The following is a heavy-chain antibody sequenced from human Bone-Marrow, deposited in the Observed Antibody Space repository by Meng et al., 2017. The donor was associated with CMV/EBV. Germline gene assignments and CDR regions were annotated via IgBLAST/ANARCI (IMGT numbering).Heavy chain of an antibody. J-gene: IGHJ4*02. V-gene: IGHV3-23*01. Sequence: FTFSSYAMSWVRQAPGKGLEWVSAISGSGGSTYYADSVKGRFTISRDNSKNTLYLQMNSLRAEDTAVYYCAKGGGYSYGRTQYFDYWGQGTLVTVSS. CDR3: AKGGGYSYGRTQYFDY. CDR2: ISGSGGST. D-gene: IGHD5-18*01. CDR1: FTFSSYA.